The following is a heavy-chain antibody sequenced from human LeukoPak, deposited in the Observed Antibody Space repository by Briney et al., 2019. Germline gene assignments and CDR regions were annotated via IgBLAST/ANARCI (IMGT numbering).Heavy chain of an antibody. CDR2: IKQDGSER. V-gene: IGHV3-7*01. J-gene: IGHJ4*02. Sequence: HPGGSLRLSCAASGFTFSSYWMSWVRQAPGKGLEWVANIKQDGSERYYVDSVKGRFTISRDNAKNSLYLQMNSLRAEDTAVYYCARYYDILTGYYFDYWGQGTLVTVSS. CDR3: ARYYDILTGYYFDY. CDR1: GFTFSSYW. D-gene: IGHD3-9*01.